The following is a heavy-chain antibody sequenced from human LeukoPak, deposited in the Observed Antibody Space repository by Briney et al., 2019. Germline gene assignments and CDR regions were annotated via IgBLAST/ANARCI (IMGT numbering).Heavy chain of an antibody. D-gene: IGHD2-21*02. CDR3: ASPKEDNDYYFDY. Sequence: SVKVSCKASGGTFRNYAISWVRQAPGQGLEWMGGLIPLFGRAEYAQRFQGRVTITADESTNTAYMEVSSLTSEDTAVYYCASPKEDNDYYFDYWGQGTLVTVSS. CDR2: LIPLFGRA. CDR1: GGTFRNYA. J-gene: IGHJ4*02. V-gene: IGHV1-69*13.